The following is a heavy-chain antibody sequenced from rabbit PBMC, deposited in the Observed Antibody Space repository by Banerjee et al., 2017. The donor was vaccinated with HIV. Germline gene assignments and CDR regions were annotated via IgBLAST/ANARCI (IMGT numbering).Heavy chain of an antibody. D-gene: IGHD4-1*01. J-gene: IGHJ4*01. Sequence: QEQLEESGGGLVKPEGSLTLTCTASGFSFSNYWMCWVRQAPGKGLEWIACINTSSGNTVYASWAKGRFTISKTSSTTVTLQMTSLTAADTATYFCARDLAGVIGWNLNLGGPGTLVTV. CDR2: INTSSGNT. CDR1: GFSFSNYW. V-gene: IGHV1S45*01. CDR3: ARDLAGVIGWNLNL.